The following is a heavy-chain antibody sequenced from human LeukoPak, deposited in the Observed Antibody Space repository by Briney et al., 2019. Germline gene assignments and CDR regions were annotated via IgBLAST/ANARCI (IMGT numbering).Heavy chain of an antibody. D-gene: IGHD6-13*01. CDR3: ARDPTAAGKGAWFDP. CDR1: GGSISSSGYY. Sequence: NPSETLSLTCTVSGGSISSSGYYWGWMRQPPGKGLEWIGSIYYSGSTYYNPSLKSRVTISVDTSKNQFSLKLSSVAPADTAVYYCARDPTAAGKGAWFDPWGQGTLVTVSS. V-gene: IGHV4-39*02. J-gene: IGHJ5*02. CDR2: IYYSGST.